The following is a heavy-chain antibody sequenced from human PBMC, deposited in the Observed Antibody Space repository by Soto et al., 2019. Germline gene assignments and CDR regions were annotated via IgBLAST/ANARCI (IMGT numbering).Heavy chain of an antibody. Sequence: GSLRLSCAVSGFTFSNAWMSWVRQAPGKGLEWVGLIKNKDDGGTADYAAPVKGRFTISRDDSNDTLYLQINSLKIEDTAVYYCARRRRGYFDYWGQGTLVTVSS. CDR2: IKNKDDGGTA. V-gene: IGHV3-15*01. CDR1: GFTFSNAW. CDR3: ARRRRGYFDY. D-gene: IGHD4-17*01. J-gene: IGHJ4*01.